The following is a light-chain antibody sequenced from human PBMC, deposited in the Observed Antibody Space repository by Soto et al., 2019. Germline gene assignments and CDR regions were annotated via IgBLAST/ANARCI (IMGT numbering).Light chain of an antibody. CDR2: SNN. CDR1: SSNIGTNS. CDR3: TAWDDNLSLVV. V-gene: IGLV1-44*01. Sequence: QSVLTQPPSASGTPGQRVTISCSGSSSNIGTNSVNWYQQLPETAPKLLIYSNNQRPSGVLDRFSGSKSGTSASLAISGLQSEDEADYYCTAWDDNLSLVVFGGGTKLTVL. J-gene: IGLJ2*01.